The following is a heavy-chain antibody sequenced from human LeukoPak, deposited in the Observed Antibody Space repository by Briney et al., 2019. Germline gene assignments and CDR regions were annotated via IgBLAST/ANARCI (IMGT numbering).Heavy chain of an antibody. CDR3: ARFTALVTYGDY. V-gene: IGHV4-61*02. Sequence: PSETLSLTCTVSGGSISSGNYYWSWIRQSAGKGLEWIGRIYTTGSTNYNPSLKSRVTISVDTSKNQFSLSLNSVTAADTAVYYCARFTALVTYGDYWGQGALVTVSS. J-gene: IGHJ4*02. D-gene: IGHD5-18*01. CDR2: IYTTGST. CDR1: GGSISSGNYY.